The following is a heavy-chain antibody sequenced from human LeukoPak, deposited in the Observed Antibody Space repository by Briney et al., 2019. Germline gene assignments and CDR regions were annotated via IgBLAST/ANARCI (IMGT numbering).Heavy chain of an antibody. CDR3: ARLSGYDWERFYDY. CDR2: IYCSGST. CDR1: GGSISSYY. D-gene: IGHD5-12*01. J-gene: IGHJ4*02. Sequence: PSETLSLTCTVSGGSISSYYWSWIRQPPGKGLEWIGYIYCSGSTNYNPSLKSRVTISVDTSKNQFSLRLSSVTAADTAVYYCARLSGYDWERFYDYWGQGTLVTVSS. V-gene: IGHV4-59*12.